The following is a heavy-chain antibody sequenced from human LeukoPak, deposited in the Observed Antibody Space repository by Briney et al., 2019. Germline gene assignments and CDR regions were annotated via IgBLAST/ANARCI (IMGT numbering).Heavy chain of an antibody. V-gene: IGHV3-7*03. CDR3: ARDITMVRGVFDY. J-gene: IGHJ4*02. CDR2: IKQDGSEK. Sequence: GGSLRLSCAASGFTFSSYWMSWVCQAPGKGLEWVANIKQDGSEKYYVDSVKGRFTISRDNAKNSLYLQMNSLRAEDTAVYYCARDITMVRGVFDYWGQGTLVTVSS. CDR1: GFTFSSYW. D-gene: IGHD3-10*01.